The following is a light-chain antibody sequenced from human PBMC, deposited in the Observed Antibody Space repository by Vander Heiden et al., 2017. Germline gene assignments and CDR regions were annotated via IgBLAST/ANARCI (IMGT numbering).Light chain of an antibody. CDR2: KAS. CDR3: QQYNSYSRT. CDR1: QSINIW. J-gene: IGKJ1*01. V-gene: IGKV1-5*03. Sequence: IQVTHSPSTLSASVGDRVTITCRASQSINIWLAWYQQKPGKAPKLLIYKASSLESGVPSRFSGSGSGTEFTLTISSLQPDDFATYYCQQYNSYSRTFGQGTKVEIK.